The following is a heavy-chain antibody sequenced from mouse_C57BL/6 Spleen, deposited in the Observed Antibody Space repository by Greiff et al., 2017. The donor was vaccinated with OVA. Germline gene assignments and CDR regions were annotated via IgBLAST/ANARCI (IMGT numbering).Heavy chain of an antibody. J-gene: IGHJ2*01. D-gene: IGHD4-1*01. V-gene: IGHV5-17*01. Sequence: EVKLVESGGGLVKPGGSLKLSCAASGFTFSDYGMHWVRQAPEKGLEWVAYISSGSSTISYADTVKGRFTISRDNAKNTLFLQMTSLRSEDTAMYYCANWVFDYWGQGTTLTVSS. CDR3: ANWVFDY. CDR2: ISSGSSTI. CDR1: GFTFSDYG.